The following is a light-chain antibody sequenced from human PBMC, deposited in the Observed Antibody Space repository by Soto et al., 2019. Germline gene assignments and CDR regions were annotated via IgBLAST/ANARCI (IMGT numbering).Light chain of an antibody. CDR1: NVGGKY. CDR3: QTWDSGTGV. V-gene: IGLV3-1*01. CDR2: QDT. Sequence: SCELTQPPSVSVSPGQTARITCSGDNVGGKYVCWYHQKPGQSPVLVIYQDTKRPSGIPERFSGSNSGNTATLTISGTQAMDEADYYCQTWDSGTGVFGTGTKLTAL. J-gene: IGLJ1*01.